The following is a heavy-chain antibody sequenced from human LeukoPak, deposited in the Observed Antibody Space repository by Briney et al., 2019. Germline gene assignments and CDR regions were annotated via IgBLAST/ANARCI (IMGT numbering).Heavy chain of an antibody. CDR3: STSTSIVLMVYASFDY. CDR1: GFTFSNAW. CDR2: VKSKTDGGTI. Sequence: GGSLRLSCVASGFTFSNAWMTWVRQAPGKGLEWVGRVKSKTDGGTIDYAAPVKGRFTISRDDSKNTLYLQMNSLKTEDTAVYYCSTSTSIVLMVYASFDYWGQGTLVTVSS. D-gene: IGHD2-8*01. V-gene: IGHV3-15*01. J-gene: IGHJ4*02.